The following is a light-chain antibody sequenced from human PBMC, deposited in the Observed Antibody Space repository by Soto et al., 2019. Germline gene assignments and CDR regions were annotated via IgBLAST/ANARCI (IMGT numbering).Light chain of an antibody. J-gene: IGKJ4*01. Sequence: EIVMTQSPATLSVSPGERATLSCRASQSVSSNLAWYQQKPGHAPRLLIYGASTRATGIPARFSGSGPGTEFTLTISSLQSEDFAVYYCQQYNNWPLTFGGGTKVEIQ. CDR2: GAS. CDR1: QSVSSN. CDR3: QQYNNWPLT. V-gene: IGKV3-15*01.